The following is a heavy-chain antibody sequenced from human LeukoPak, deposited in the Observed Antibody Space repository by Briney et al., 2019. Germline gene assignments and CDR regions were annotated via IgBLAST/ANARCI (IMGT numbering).Heavy chain of an antibody. D-gene: IGHD2-21*02. CDR2: TGSGALT. J-gene: IGHJ2*01. V-gene: IGHV3-23*01. CDR3: AREDPETARRRYFYV. Sequence: TGSGALTYYADSVKGRFTISKDNAMDTLFLQMNSLRADDTAVYFCAREDPETARRRYFYVWGRGTLVTVSS.